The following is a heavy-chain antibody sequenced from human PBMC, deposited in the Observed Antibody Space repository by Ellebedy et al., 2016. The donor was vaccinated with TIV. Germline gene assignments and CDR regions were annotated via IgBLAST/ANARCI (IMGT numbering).Heavy chain of an antibody. CDR3: ALLAVAARFDY. CDR1: GLTFANYR. V-gene: IGHV3-7*01. CDR2: IEHDGTER. Sequence: GESLKISXAVSGLTFANYRMTWVRQSPGRGLEWVANIEHDGTERYYVDSVKGRFTVSRDNAKSSLYLQMNRLRNEDTAIYYCALLAVAARFDYWGKGGLVTVSA. J-gene: IGHJ4*02. D-gene: IGHD6-19*01.